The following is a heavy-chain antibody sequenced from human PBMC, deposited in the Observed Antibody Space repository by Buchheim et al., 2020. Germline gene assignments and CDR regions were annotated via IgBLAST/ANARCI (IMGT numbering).Heavy chain of an antibody. Sequence: QVQLQESGPGLVKPSQTLSLTCAVSGGSISSGDYSWSWIRQPPGKGLEWVGYIFNSGSTYSNPSLKSRVTISGDTSKNQFSLKLSSVTAADTAVYYCARTIKVGYCSGGSCYWPYYFDYWGQGTL. J-gene: IGHJ4*02. CDR1: GGSISSGDYS. D-gene: IGHD2-15*01. CDR2: IFNSGST. V-gene: IGHV4-30-4*07. CDR3: ARTIKVGYCSGGSCYWPYYFDY.